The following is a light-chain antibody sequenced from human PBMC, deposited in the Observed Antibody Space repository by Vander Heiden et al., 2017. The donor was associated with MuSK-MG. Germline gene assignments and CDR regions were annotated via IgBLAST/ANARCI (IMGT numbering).Light chain of an antibody. CDR1: QSLLHGHGKTY. Sequence: EIVLIQSPLTLSVTPGQPASISCKSSQSLLHGHGKTYLYWYLQKAGQPPQLLVYEASHRCSAVPDRFGGSGSGTDFTLEIIRVEAEDVGVYFCRLSAQLARTFGQGTKVEIK. J-gene: IGKJ1*01. V-gene: IGKV2D-29*01. CDR3: RLSAQLART. CDR2: EAS.